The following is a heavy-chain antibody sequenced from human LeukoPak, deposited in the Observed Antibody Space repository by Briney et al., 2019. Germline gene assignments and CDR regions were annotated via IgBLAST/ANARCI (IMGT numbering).Heavy chain of an antibody. V-gene: IGHV3-23*01. CDR2: ISGSGGST. CDR3: AKDQEAYCGGDCCFDY. CDR1: GFTFSSYA. Sequence: GGSLRLSCAASGFTFSSYAMSWVRQAPGKGLEWVSAISGSGGSTYYADSVKGRFTISRDNSENTLYLQMNNLRAEDTAVYYCAKDQEAYCGGDCCFDYWGQGTLVTVSS. J-gene: IGHJ4*02. D-gene: IGHD2-21*02.